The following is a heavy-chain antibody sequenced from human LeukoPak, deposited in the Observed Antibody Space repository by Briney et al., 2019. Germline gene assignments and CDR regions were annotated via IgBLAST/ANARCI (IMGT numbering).Heavy chain of an antibody. CDR2: ISGSSRTM. CDR1: GFTFSSYS. Sequence: GSLRLSCAASGFTFSSYSMHWIRQAPGKGLGWVSYISGSSRTMYYVDSVKGRFTISRDNAKNSLYLQMNSLRAGDTAVYYCARDLGLYDYGGNIDYWGQGTLVTVSS. V-gene: IGHV3-48*04. CDR3: ARDLGLYDYGGNIDY. J-gene: IGHJ4*02. D-gene: IGHD4-23*01.